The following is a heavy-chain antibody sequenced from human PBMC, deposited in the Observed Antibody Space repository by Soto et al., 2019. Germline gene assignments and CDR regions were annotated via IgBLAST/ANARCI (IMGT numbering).Heavy chain of an antibody. D-gene: IGHD6-19*01. Sequence: GDAVKVSCKASRYTFTSYGISWVRQAPGQGLEWMGWISAYNGNTNYAQKLQGRVTMTTDTSTSTAYMELRSLRSDDTAVYYCARDRAVASRNWFDPWGQGTLVTVSS. V-gene: IGHV1-18*04. CDR1: RYTFTSYG. CDR2: ISAYNGNT. CDR3: ARDRAVASRNWFDP. J-gene: IGHJ5*02.